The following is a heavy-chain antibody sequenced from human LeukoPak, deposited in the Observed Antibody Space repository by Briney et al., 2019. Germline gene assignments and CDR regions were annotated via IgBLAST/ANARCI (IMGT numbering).Heavy chain of an antibody. CDR1: GFTLSTNA. J-gene: IGHJ4*02. D-gene: IGHD1-26*01. CDR3: AKDVGKWESLHFFDY. Sequence: GGSLRLSCLTSGFTLSTNAMSWVRQAPGKGLEWISGISGSGASTYYADPVKGRFTISRDDSRNTLYLQMNSLRGDDTAVYYCAKDVGKWESLHFFDYWGQGTLVTVSS. V-gene: IGHV3-23*01. CDR2: ISGSGAST.